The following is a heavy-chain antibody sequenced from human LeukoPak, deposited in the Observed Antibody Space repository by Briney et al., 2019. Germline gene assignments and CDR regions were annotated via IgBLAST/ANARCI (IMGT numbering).Heavy chain of an antibody. CDR2: ISSSNTFI. V-gene: IGHV3-21*01. D-gene: IGHD1-26*01. Sequence: KTGGSLRLSCAASGFTFSTYSMNWVRQAPGKGLEWVSSISSSNTFIYYADSVKGRFTISRDNAKNSLYLQMNSLRAEDTAVYYCARDPGGNYYVSWFDPWGQGTLVTVSS. CDR3: ARDPGGNYYVSWFDP. CDR1: GFTFSTYS. J-gene: IGHJ5*02.